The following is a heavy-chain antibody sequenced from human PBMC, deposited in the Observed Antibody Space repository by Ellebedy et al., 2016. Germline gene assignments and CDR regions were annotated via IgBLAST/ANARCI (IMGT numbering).Heavy chain of an antibody. J-gene: IGHJ5*02. V-gene: IGHV4-59*01. CDR2: IYHGGTT. Sequence: GSLRLSCTVSGASISSYYWSWIRQPPGKGLEWVGHIYHGGTTRYNPSLKSRVTISVDTSKNQFSLKLNSVTAADTAMYYCARDSQSYYGSGSFDPWGQGTLVTVPS. D-gene: IGHD3-10*01. CDR3: ARDSQSYYGSGSFDP. CDR1: GASISSYY.